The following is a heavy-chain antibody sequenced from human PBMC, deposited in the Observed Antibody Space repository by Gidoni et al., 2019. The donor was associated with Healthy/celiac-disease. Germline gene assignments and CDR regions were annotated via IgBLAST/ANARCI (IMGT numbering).Heavy chain of an antibody. CDR1: GYTFTSYD. Sequence: QVQRVQSGAEVQKPGAAVKDSCKASGYTFTSYDINWVRQAPGPGLEWMGWINPNSGNTGYAQTFQGRVTMTRNTSISTAYMELSSLRSEDTAVYDCARGAYSYGKDYWGQGTLVTVSS. CDR3: ARGAYSYGKDY. V-gene: IGHV1-8*01. J-gene: IGHJ4*02. CDR2: INPNSGNT. D-gene: IGHD5-18*01.